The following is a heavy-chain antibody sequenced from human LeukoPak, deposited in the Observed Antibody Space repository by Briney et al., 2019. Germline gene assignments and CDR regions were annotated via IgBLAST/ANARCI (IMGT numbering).Heavy chain of an antibody. Sequence: SETLSLTCTVSGGSISSYYWSWIRQPPGKGLEWIGRIYTSGSTNYNPSLKSRVTMSVDTSKNQFSLKLSSVTAADTAVYYCARVAPELGLYYYMDVWGKGTTVTVSS. J-gene: IGHJ6*03. V-gene: IGHV4-4*07. CDR2: IYTSGST. CDR1: GGSISSYY. D-gene: IGHD1-7*01. CDR3: ARVAPELGLYYYMDV.